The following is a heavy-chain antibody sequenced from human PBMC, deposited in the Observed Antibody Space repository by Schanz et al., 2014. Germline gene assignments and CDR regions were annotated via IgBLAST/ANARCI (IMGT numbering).Heavy chain of an antibody. CDR3: ARGGPAYYFDD. V-gene: IGHV3-23*04. CDR2: ISDSGDTA. Sequence: EVHLVESGGGLVQPGGSLRLSCAASGITFSSHSFNWVRQAPGKGLEWVSLISDSGDTAYYADSVKGRFTISRDNFKGALYLQMSSLRAEDTAVYYCARGGPAYYFDDWGQGTLVTVSS. J-gene: IGHJ4*02. CDR1: GITFSSHS.